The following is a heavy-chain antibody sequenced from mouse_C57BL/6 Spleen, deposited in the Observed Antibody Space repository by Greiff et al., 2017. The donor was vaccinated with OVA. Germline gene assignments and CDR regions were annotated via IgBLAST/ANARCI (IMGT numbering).Heavy chain of an antibody. J-gene: IGHJ2*01. D-gene: IGHD1-1*01. CDR1: GYTFTDYY. Sequence: QVQLQQSGAELVRPGASVKLSCKASGYTFTDYYINWVKQRPGQGLEWIARIYPGSGNTYYNEKFKGKATLTAEKSSSTAYMQLSSLTSEDSAVYFCAREGSYYYGSSYLFDYWGQGTTLTVSS. CDR3: AREGSYYYGSSYLFDY. V-gene: IGHV1-76*01. CDR2: IYPGSGNT.